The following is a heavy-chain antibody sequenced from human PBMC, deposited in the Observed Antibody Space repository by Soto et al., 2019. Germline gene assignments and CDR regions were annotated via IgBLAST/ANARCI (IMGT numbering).Heavy chain of an antibody. Sequence: QVQLVQSGAEVKKPGASVKVSCKASGYTFTNNDVSWVRQATGQGLEWMGWLNPGSGDTGYAQKFQGRLTMTRDISIATAYMELNSLTSEDTAIYYCARMDSIGSLSWVDPWGQGTLVTVSS. CDR3: ARMDSIGSLSWVDP. CDR1: GYTFTNND. V-gene: IGHV1-8*01. CDR2: LNPGSGDT. D-gene: IGHD3-10*01. J-gene: IGHJ5*02.